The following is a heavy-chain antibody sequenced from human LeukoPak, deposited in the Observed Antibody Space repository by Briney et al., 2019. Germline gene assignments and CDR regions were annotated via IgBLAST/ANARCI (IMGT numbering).Heavy chain of an antibody. Sequence: PGGSLRLSCAASGITFDDYTMHWVRQAPGKGLEWVSLISWDGDSTYYADSVKGRFTISRDNSKNSLYLQMNSLRTEDSAFYYCTKDIYAKGAVGAFDYWGQGTLVTVSS. CDR3: TKDIYAKGAVGAFDY. D-gene: IGHD1-26*01. V-gene: IGHV3-43*01. CDR2: ISWDGDST. CDR1: GITFDDYT. J-gene: IGHJ4*02.